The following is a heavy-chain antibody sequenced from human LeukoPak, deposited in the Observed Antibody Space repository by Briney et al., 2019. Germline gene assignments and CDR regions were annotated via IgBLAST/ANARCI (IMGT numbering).Heavy chain of an antibody. J-gene: IGHJ1*01. D-gene: IGHD5-18*01. CDR2: TYYKSKWSN. Sequence: SQTLSLTCAISGYDVSITNAAWNWIRQSPSRGLEWLGRTYYKSKWSNDSAVSVKSRITINPDTSKKQCTLKASSAATEDTAGYSCASSLDTAFIYWGQGTLVTVSS. CDR1: GYDVSITNAA. V-gene: IGHV6-1*01. CDR3: ASSLDTAFIY.